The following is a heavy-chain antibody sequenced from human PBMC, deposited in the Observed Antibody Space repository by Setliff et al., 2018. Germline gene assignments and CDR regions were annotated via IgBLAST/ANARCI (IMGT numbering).Heavy chain of an antibody. CDR2: INPHSGGT. D-gene: IGHD2-15*01. CDR1: GYTFTTYA. V-gene: IGHV1-2*02. Sequence: ASVKVSCKASGYTFTTYAMTWMRQAPGQGLEWMGWINPHSGGTNFPQTLQGRDTMTSDTSSGTVAMDMSSLRSEDTAVYYCARDRDIVVALDSIGASSLGDYWGQGTLVTVSS. CDR3: ARDRDIVVALDSIGASSLGDY. J-gene: IGHJ4*02.